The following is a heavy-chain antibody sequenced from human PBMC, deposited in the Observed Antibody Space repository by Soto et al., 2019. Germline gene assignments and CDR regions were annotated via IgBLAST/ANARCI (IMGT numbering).Heavy chain of an antibody. Sequence: TXGTLALTCTVSGGSISSSSYYWGWIRQPPGKGLEWIGSIYYSGSTYYNPSLKSRVTISVDTSKNQFSLKLSSVTAADTAVYYCARNSRAYSNPNWFDPCGQRTLVTVSS. V-gene: IGHV4-39*01. J-gene: IGHJ5*02. CDR2: IYYSGST. CDR1: GGSISSSSYY. CDR3: ARNSRAYSNPNWFDP. D-gene: IGHD4-4*01.